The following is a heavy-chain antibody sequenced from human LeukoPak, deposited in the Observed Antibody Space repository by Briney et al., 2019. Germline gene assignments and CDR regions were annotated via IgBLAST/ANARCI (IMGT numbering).Heavy chain of an antibody. V-gene: IGHV1-2*02. J-gene: IGHJ6*03. D-gene: IGHD4-17*01. CDR2: INPNSGVT. CDR3: PRAGDYYYYYMDV. CDR1: GYTFTGYY. Sequence: ASVKVSCKASGYTFTGYYMHWVRQAPVQGLEWLGWINPNSGVTKYAQKFQRRVTMTSDTSISPAYMELSRLRSDDTSVYYCPRAGDYYYYYMDVWGKGTTVTVSS.